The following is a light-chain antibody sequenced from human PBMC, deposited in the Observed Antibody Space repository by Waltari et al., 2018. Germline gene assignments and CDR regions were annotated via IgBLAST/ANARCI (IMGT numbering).Light chain of an antibody. J-gene: IGLJ2*01. V-gene: IGLV2-23*01. CDR3: CSYTGSTTLV. Sequence: QSALTQPASVSGSPGQSITISCTGTSSDVGNYNFVSWYQPHPGKAPSLMIYEDTERQSGVYNRFSGSKSSNTASLTISGLQAEDEADYYCCSYTGSTTLVFGGGTGLTVL. CDR2: EDT. CDR1: SSDVGNYNF.